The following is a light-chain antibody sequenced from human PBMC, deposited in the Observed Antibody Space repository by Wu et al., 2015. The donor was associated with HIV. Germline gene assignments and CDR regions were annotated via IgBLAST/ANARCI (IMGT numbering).Light chain of an antibody. V-gene: IGKV1-NL1*01. Sequence: DIQMTQSPSSLSASLGDRVTITCRASQGISNSLAWYQQKPGQVPKLLLHTASRLETGVPSRFSGSRSGTDYTLTINSLQPEDFATYYCQHYYSIPWTSGQGTKVEI. J-gene: IGKJ1*01. CDR2: TAS. CDR3: QHYYSIPWT. CDR1: QGISNS.